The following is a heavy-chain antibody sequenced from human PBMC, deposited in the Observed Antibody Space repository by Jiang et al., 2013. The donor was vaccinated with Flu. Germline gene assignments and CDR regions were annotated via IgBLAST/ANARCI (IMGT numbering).Heavy chain of an antibody. V-gene: IGHV6-1*01. J-gene: IGHJ4*02. Sequence: SQTLSLTCAISGDSVSSNSAAWNWIRQSPSRGLEWLGRAYYRSKWYHDYAPSVKGRITINADTSTNQFSLHLNSVSPEDTAVYYCARDQDWGWEYWGQGTLVTVSS. CDR1: GDSVSSNSAA. D-gene: IGHD7-27*01. CDR3: ARDQDWGWEY. CDR2: AYYRSKWYH.